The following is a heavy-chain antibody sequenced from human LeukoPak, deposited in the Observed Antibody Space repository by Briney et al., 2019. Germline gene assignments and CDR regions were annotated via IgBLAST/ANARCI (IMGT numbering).Heavy chain of an antibody. CDR1: GXIFTSYC. J-gene: IGHJ4*02. D-gene: IGHD6-19*01. CDR3: ARRVAVAGYYFDY. CDR2: IDPSDSYT. Sequence: GESLRISSKVSGXIFTSYCIVWVRQMAGKGLEWMGRIDPSDSYTNYSPSFQGHVTISADKSISTAYLQWSSLKASDTAMYYCARRVAVAGYYFDYWGQGTLVTVSS. V-gene: IGHV5-10-1*01.